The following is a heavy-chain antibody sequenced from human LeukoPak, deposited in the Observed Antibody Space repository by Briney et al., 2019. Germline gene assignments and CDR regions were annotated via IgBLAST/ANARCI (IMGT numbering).Heavy chain of an antibody. J-gene: IGHJ4*02. CDR3: SKGLPYSFDY. Sequence: PGGSLRLSCAASGFTFSSYGMHWVRQAPGKGLERVAFIRYDGSNKNYADSVKGRFTFSRDNSKNMLYLQMNSLRAEDTAVYYCSKGLPYSFDYWGQGILVTSPQ. CDR1: GFTFSSYG. V-gene: IGHV3-30*02. CDR2: IRYDGSNK.